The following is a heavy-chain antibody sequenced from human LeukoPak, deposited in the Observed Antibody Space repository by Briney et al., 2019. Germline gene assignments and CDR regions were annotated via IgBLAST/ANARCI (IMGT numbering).Heavy chain of an antibody. D-gene: IGHD6-13*01. CDR1: GFTFSSYA. CDR3: AKFWSGSAGISNWFDP. J-gene: IGHJ5*02. CDR2: ISGSGGST. V-gene: IGHV3-23*01. Sequence: GGSLRLSCAASGFTFSSYAMSWVRQAPGKGLEWVSAISGSGGSTYYADSVKGRFTISRDNSKNTLYLQMNSLRAEDTAVYYCAKFWSGSAGISNWFDPWGQGTLVTVSS.